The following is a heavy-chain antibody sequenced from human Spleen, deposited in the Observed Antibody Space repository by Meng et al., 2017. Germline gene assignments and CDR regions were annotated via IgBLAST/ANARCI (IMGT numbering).Heavy chain of an antibody. Sequence: QVQLVQSGAEVKKPGASVKVSCKASGYTFTGYFIHWVRQAPGQGLQWMGWINPSNGDTNYAQKFQDRVTMTRDTSITTAYMDLNNLRSDDTAVYYCARVLYGVSHSADSWGQGTLVTVSS. V-gene: IGHV1-2*02. CDR2: INPSNGDT. D-gene: IGHD2-8*01. CDR1: GYTFTGYF. J-gene: IGHJ4*02. CDR3: ARVLYGVSHSADS.